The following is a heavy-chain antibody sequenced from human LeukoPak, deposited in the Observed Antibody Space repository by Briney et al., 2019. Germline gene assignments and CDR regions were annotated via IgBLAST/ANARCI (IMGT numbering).Heavy chain of an antibody. CDR3: ARGATTYDSSGYLRDWYFDL. CDR2: MNPNSGNT. Sequence: SVKVSCKASGYTFTSYDINWVRQATGQGLEWMGWMNPNSGNTGYAQKFQGRVTMTRNTSISTAYMELSSLRSEDTAVYYCARGATTYDSSGYLRDWYFDLWGRGTLVTVSS. D-gene: IGHD3-22*01. V-gene: IGHV1-8*01. CDR1: GYTFTSYD. J-gene: IGHJ2*01.